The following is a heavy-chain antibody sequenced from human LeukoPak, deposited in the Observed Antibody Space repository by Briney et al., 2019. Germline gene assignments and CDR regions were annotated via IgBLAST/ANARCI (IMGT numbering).Heavy chain of an antibody. V-gene: IGHV3-74*01. J-gene: IGHJ4*02. Sequence: PGGSLRLSCAASEFTFSSYWMHWVRQAPGKGLVWVSRINSDGSRTSYADSVKGRFTISRDNSKNTLYLQMNSLRAEDTAVYYCARVSGYDFGYWGQGTLVTVSS. CDR1: EFTFSSYW. CDR3: ARVSGYDFGY. CDR2: INSDGSRT. D-gene: IGHD3-3*01.